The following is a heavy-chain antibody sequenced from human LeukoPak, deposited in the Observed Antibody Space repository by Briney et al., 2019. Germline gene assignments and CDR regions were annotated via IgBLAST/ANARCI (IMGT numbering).Heavy chain of an antibody. CDR3: ARTRGSHPSPFDS. J-gene: IGHJ4*02. Sequence: PGGSLRLSCAASGFTFSDYWMHWVRQASGKGLVGVSRINSDGRITSYADSVKGRFTISRDNAKNTLYLQMSSLGAEDTAVYYCARTRGSHPSPFDSWGQGTLVTVSS. CDR2: INSDGRIT. D-gene: IGHD3-10*01. CDR1: GFTFSDYW. V-gene: IGHV3-74*01.